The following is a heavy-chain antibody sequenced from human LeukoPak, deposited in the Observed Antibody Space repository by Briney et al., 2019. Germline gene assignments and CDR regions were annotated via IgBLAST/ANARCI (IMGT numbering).Heavy chain of an antibody. CDR3: ARSPVALRGFGY. Sequence: GGSLRLSCAASGFTVSSNYMSWVRQAPGKGLEWVSVIYSGGSTYYADSVKGRFTISRDNAKNTLYLQMNSLRAEDTAVYYCARSPVALRGFGYWGQGTLVTVSS. D-gene: IGHD3-10*01. CDR2: IYSGGST. J-gene: IGHJ4*02. V-gene: IGHV3-53*01. CDR1: GFTVSSNY.